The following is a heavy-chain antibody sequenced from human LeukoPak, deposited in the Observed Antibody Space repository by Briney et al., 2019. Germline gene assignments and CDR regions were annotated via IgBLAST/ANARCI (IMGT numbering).Heavy chain of an antibody. CDR1: GGSISRSGYY. Sequence: SETLSLTCTVSGGSISRSGYYWGWIRQPPGKCLEWIGSIDFSGKTYYIPSLMSRLTISADTAKNQFSLKLNSVTAADTAVYYCAREGDYYDSSGYYDYWGQGTLVTVSS. D-gene: IGHD3-22*01. CDR2: IDFSGKT. V-gene: IGHV4-39*07. CDR3: AREGDYYDSSGYYDY. J-gene: IGHJ4*02.